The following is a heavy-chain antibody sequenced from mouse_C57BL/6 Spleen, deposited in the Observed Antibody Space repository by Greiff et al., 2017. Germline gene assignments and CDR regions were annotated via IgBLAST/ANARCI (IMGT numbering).Heavy chain of an antibody. Sequence: QVQLQQSGTELVKPGASVKLSCKASGYTFTSYWMHWVKQRPGQGLELIGNINPSNGGTNYNEKFKSKATLTVDKSSSTAYMQLSSLTSEDSAVYYCARTPFYYGNSAWFAYWGQGTLVTVSA. V-gene: IGHV1-53*01. CDR1: GYTFTSYW. CDR2: INPSNGGT. CDR3: ARTPFYYGNSAWFAY. D-gene: IGHD2-1*01. J-gene: IGHJ3*01.